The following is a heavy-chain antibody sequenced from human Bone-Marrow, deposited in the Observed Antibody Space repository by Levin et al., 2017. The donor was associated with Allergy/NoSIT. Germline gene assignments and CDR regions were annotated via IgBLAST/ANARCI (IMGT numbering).Heavy chain of an antibody. Sequence: ASVKVSCKASGYSFTSYGISWVRQAPGQGLEWMGWISAYNDNTNYAQKIQGRVTMTTDTSTSTAYMELRSLRSDDTAVYYCAGSSWYEGVYGMDVWGQGTTVTVSS. CDR3: AGSSWYEGVYGMDV. V-gene: IGHV1-18*01. CDR1: GYSFTSYG. J-gene: IGHJ6*02. CDR2: ISAYNDNT. D-gene: IGHD6-13*01.